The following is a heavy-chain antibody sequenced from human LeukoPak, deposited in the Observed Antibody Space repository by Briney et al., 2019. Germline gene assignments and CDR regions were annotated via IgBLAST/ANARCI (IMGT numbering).Heavy chain of an antibody. CDR2: IYYSGST. Sequence: SETLSLTCSVSGGSISSYYWSWIRQPPGKGLEWIGYIYYSGSTNYNPSLKSRVTISVDTSKNQSSLKLSSVTAADTAVYYCARDGIRRYYDSSGYYGYYYYGMDVWGQGTTVTVSS. CDR3: ARDGIRRYYDSSGYYGYYYYGMDV. D-gene: IGHD3-22*01. CDR1: GGSISSYY. J-gene: IGHJ6*02. V-gene: IGHV4-59*01.